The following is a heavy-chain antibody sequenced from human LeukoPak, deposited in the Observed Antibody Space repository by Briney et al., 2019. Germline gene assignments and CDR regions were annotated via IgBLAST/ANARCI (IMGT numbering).Heavy chain of an antibody. D-gene: IGHD2-2*03. CDR1: GSIFTSYW. V-gene: IGHV5-51*01. CDR2: IYPGDSDT. Sequence: PGASLKISCKGSGSIFTSYWIGWVRQLPGKGLEWMGIIYPGDSDTRYSPSFQGQVTISADKSISTAYLQWSSLKASDTAMYYCARAGYCSSTSCYFMFDWFDPWGQGTLVTVSS. CDR3: ARAGYCSSTSCYFMFDWFDP. J-gene: IGHJ5*02.